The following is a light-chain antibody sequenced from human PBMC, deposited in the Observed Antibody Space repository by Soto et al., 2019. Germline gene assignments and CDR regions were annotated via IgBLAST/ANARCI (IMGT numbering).Light chain of an antibody. CDR2: DAS. CDR1: QSISSW. CDR3: QHYNSYGT. Sequence: DIQMTQSPSTLSASVGDRVTITCRASQSISSWLAWYQQKPGKAPKLLIYDASNVGSGVPSRFSGSGSGTEFTLTISSLQPDDFATYYCQHYNSYGTFGQGTKVDIK. J-gene: IGKJ1*01. V-gene: IGKV1-5*01.